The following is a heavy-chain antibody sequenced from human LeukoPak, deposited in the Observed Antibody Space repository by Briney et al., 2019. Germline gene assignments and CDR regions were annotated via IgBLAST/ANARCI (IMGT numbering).Heavy chain of an antibody. CDR2: IAYDGSSK. J-gene: IGHJ4*02. Sequence: SGGSLRLSCAASGFAFSIFAIHWVRQAPDKGLEWVAVIAYDGSSKYYADSVKGRFTISRDNSKNTLYLQMNSLRAEDTAVYYCAKDPRSGSYSDYFDYWGQGTLVTVSS. CDR1: GFAFSIFA. D-gene: IGHD1-26*01. V-gene: IGHV3-30*18. CDR3: AKDPRSGSYSDYFDY.